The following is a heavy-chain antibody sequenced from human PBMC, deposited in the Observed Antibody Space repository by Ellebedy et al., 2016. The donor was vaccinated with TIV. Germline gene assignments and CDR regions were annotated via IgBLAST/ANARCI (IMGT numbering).Heavy chain of an antibody. CDR3: ARGGASSKWLDN. V-gene: IGHV4-59*01. J-gene: IGHJ4*02. CDR2: IYYSGST. D-gene: IGHD6-13*01. Sequence: MPSETLSLTCTVSGGSITSYYWSWIRQPPGKGLEWIGFIYYSGSTIHNPSLRGRVTLSLDTSKNQFSLNLSSVTSADTAVYYCARGGASSKWLDNWGQGALVTVSS. CDR1: GGSITSYY.